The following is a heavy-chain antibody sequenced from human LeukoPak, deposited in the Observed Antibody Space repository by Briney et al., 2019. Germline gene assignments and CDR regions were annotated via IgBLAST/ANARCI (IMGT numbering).Heavy chain of an antibody. D-gene: IGHD6-19*01. Sequence: ETLSLTCTVSGGSISSSSYYWGWIRQPPGKGLEWVSVIYSGGSTYYADSVKGRFTISRDNSKNTLYLQMNSLRAEDTAVYYCARSRSSGWLFDYWGQGTLVTVSS. CDR1: GGSISSSSYY. J-gene: IGHJ4*02. V-gene: IGHV3-66*01. CDR2: IYSGGST. CDR3: ARSRSSGWLFDY.